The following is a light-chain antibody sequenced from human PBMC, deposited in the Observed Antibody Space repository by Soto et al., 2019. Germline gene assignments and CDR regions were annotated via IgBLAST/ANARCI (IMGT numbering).Light chain of an antibody. V-gene: IGKV3-20*01. CDR3: QQYGSSPIT. J-gene: IGKJ5*01. CDR1: QSVRSTY. Sequence: ETVLTQSPGTLSLSPGEGATLSCRTSQSVRSTYLVWYQQKPGQAPRLLIYGASNRATGIPDRFSGGGSGTDFTLTISRLEPEHFAVYYCQQYGSSPITFGQGTRLEIK. CDR2: GAS.